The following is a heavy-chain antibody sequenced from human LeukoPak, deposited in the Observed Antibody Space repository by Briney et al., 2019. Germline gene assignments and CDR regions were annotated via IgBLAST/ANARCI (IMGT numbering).Heavy chain of an antibody. J-gene: IGHJ4*02. Sequence: SETLSLTCTVSGGSISSSSYYWSWIRQPPGKGLEWIGYIYYSGSTNYNPSLKSRVTISVDTSKNQFSLKLSSVTAADTAVYYCARLYYDILTGYYIFDYWGQGTLVTVSS. CDR2: IYYSGST. CDR1: GGSISSSSYY. D-gene: IGHD3-9*01. CDR3: ARLYYDILTGYYIFDY. V-gene: IGHV4-61*01.